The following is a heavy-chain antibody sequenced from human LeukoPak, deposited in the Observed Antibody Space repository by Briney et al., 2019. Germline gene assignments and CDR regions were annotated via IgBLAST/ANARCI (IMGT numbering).Heavy chain of an antibody. J-gene: IGHJ4*02. V-gene: IGHV3-30*03. CDR1: GFTFSSYG. Sequence: GRSLRLSCAASGFTFSSYGMHWVRQAPGKGLEWVAVISYDGSNKYYADSVKGRFTISRDNAKNSVYLQMNSLRAEDTAVYYCARDSGEWELLLDYWGQGTLVTVSS. CDR2: ISYDGSNK. CDR3: ARDSGEWELLLDY. D-gene: IGHD1-26*01.